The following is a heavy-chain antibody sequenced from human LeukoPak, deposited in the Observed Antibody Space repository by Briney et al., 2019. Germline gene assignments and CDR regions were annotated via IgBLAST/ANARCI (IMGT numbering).Heavy chain of an antibody. CDR2: IYYSGGT. Sequence: SETLSLTSTVSGGSVSNSGNYWSWIRQAPGKGLEWIGYIYYSGGTNYNPSLKSRVTISVDTSKDQFSLKLTSVTAADTAVYYCARDRSQDRYYYSGMDVWGKGTTVTVAS. D-gene: IGHD2-15*01. CDR3: ARDRSQDRYYYSGMDV. V-gene: IGHV4-61*08. J-gene: IGHJ6*04. CDR1: GGSVSNSGNY.